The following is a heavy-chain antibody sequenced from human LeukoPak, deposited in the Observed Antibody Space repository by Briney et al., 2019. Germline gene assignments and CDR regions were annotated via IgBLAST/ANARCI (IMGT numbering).Heavy chain of an antibody. CDR1: GGSISSYS. Sequence: SETLSLTCTVSGGSISSYSWSWIRQPPGKGLEWIGYIYYSGSTNYNPSLKSRVTISEDTSKNQFSLKLSSVTAADTAVYYCARSYYHGSGSPYYLDYWGQGTLVSVSS. V-gene: IGHV4-59*01. CDR2: IYYSGST. J-gene: IGHJ4*02. D-gene: IGHD3-10*01. CDR3: ARSYYHGSGSPYYLDY.